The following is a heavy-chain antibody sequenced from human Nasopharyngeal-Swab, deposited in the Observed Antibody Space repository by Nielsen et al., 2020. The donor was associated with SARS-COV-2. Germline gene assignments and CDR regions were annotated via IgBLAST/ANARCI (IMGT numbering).Heavy chain of an antibody. CDR2: IIPNLGTA. CDR3: VRGLRENWFDP. CDR1: GGTFKNYA. J-gene: IGHJ5*02. V-gene: IGHV1-69*05. D-gene: IGHD3-16*01. Sequence: SVKVSCKVSGGTFKNYAINWVRQAPGEGLEWMGGIIPNLGTANYAQKFQGRVTITTDESTTTAYMELSSLRSEDTAMYYCVRGLRENWFDPWGQGTRVTVSS.